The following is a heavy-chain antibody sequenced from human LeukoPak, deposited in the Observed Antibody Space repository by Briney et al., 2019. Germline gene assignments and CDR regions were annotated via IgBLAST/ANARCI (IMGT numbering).Heavy chain of an antibody. CDR3: ARGGLRGDY. CDR1: GGSISSGGYY. CDR2: IYTSGST. V-gene: IGHV4-61*02. D-gene: IGHD4-17*01. Sequence: PSQTLSLTCTVSGGSISSGGYYWSWIRQPAGKGLEWIGRIYTSGSTNYNPSLKSRVTMSVDTSKNQFSLKLSSVTAADTAVYYCARGGLRGDYWGQGTLVTVSS. J-gene: IGHJ4*02.